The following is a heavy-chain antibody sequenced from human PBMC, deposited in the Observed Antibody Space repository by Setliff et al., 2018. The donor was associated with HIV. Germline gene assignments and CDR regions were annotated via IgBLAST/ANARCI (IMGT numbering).Heavy chain of an antibody. CDR3: TRAEQQLPYYYYYYGMDV. J-gene: IGHJ6*02. Sequence: PSETLSLTCYVSGGSISSRDSSWTWIRQPPGKGLEWIAHIYSSGSPYYNPSLKSRVNISVDTSKNQFSLKLSSVTAADTAVYYCTRAEQQLPYYYYYYGMDVWGQGTTVTVSS. CDR2: IYSSGSP. V-gene: IGHV4-30-4*01. D-gene: IGHD6-13*01. CDR1: GGSISSRDSS.